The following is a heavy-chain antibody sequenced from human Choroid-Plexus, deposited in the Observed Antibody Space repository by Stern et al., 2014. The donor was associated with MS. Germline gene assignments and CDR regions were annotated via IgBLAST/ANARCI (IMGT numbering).Heavy chain of an antibody. CDR1: GFTFGSCA. D-gene: IGHD2-8*01. Sequence: QVQLVQSGGGVVQPGRPLRLSCAASGFTFGSCAMHWVRQAPGKGLEWVACVSYDGSNKYYADSVKGRFTVSRDNSQNTLYMQMSSLRAEDTAVYYGAKDRQYLTYFFDHWGQGSLVTVSS. V-gene: IGHV3-30*18. CDR3: AKDRQYLTYFFDH. CDR2: VSYDGSNK. J-gene: IGHJ5*02.